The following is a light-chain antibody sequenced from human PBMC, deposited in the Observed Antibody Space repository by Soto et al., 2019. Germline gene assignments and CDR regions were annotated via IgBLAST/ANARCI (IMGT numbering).Light chain of an antibody. J-gene: IGLJ1*01. CDR2: DVS. CDR1: SSDVGGYNY. Sequence: QSVLTQPASVSGSPGQSITISCTGTSSDVGGYNYVSWYQQHPGKAPKLMIYDVSNRPSGVSNRFSGSKSGNTASLTISGLQAEDEADYYCSSYTSSSPLYVFRTGTKLTVL. CDR3: SSYTSSSPLYV. V-gene: IGLV2-14*01.